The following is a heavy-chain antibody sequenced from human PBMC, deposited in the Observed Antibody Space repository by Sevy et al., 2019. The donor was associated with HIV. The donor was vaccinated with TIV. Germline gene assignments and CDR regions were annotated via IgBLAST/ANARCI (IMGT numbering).Heavy chain of an antibody. J-gene: IGHJ5*02. V-gene: IGHV4-4*07. Sequence: SETLSLTCTVSGDSISNYYWSWIRQPAGKGLEWIGRIYSSGRTKYNPSLKSRVIMSVDTSKNQFSLKVISVPAADTAVYYCARELRRTIFGDLSPWFDPWGQGTLVTVSS. CDR3: ARELRRTIFGDLSPWFDP. D-gene: IGHD3-3*01. CDR1: GDSISNYY. CDR2: IYSSGRT.